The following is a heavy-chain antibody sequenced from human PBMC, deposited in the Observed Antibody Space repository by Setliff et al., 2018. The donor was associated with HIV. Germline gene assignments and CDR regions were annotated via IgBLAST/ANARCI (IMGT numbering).Heavy chain of an antibody. D-gene: IGHD2-21*02. CDR1: GGSIRTGAYY. J-gene: IGHJ4*02. Sequence: SETLSLTCTVSGGSIRTGAYYWGWIRQPPGKGLEWIGSIYYDGRTFYKPSLTSRLTISVDTSKNQFSLSLNSVTAADTAVYYCARGVPLLPPHYWGQGTLVTVSS. V-gene: IGHV4-39*07. CDR2: IYYDGRT. CDR3: ARGVPLLPPHY.